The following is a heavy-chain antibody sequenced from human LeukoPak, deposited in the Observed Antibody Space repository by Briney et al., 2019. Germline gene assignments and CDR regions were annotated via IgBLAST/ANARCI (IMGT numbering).Heavy chain of an antibody. CDR3: ATGTFWYRGGEL. J-gene: IGHJ4*02. CDR2: IYSGGST. D-gene: IGHD1-14*01. Sequence: GGSLRLSCAASGFSVSSNYMTWVRQAPGKGLEWVSVIYSGGSTYYADSVKGRFTISRDNSKNTLYLQMNSLRAKDTAVYYCATGTFWYRGGELWGQGTLVTVSS. V-gene: IGHV3-53*01. CDR1: GFSVSSNY.